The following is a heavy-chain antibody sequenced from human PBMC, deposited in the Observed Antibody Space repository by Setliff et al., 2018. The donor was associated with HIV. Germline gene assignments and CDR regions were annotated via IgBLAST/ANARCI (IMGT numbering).Heavy chain of an antibody. V-gene: IGHV4-39*07. CDR2: IYYSGST. CDR1: GGSISNSRYY. D-gene: IGHD6-13*01. Sequence: SETLSLTCTVSGGSISNSRYYWSWIRQPPGKGLEWIGSIYYSGSTYYNPSLKSRVTISVDTSKNQFSLKLSSVTAADTAVYYCARGSSSWYYYYYYGMDVWGQGTTVTV. CDR3: ARGSSSWYYYYYYGMDV. J-gene: IGHJ6*02.